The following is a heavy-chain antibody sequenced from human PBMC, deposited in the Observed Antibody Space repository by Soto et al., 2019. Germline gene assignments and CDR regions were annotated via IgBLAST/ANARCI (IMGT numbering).Heavy chain of an antibody. Sequence: GASVKVSCKASGYTFTSYGISWVRQAPGQRLEWMGWINAGNGNTKYSQKFQGRVTITRDTSASTAYMELGSLRSEDTAVYYCARGCISPSCPEDNWFDPWGQGTLVTVSS. D-gene: IGHD2-2*01. V-gene: IGHV1-3*01. CDR2: INAGNGNT. CDR3: ARGCISPSCPEDNWFDP. CDR1: GYTFTSYG. J-gene: IGHJ5*02.